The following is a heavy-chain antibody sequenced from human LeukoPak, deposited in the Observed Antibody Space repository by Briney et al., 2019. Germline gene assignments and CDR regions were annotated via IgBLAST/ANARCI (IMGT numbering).Heavy chain of an antibody. D-gene: IGHD3-3*01. CDR1: GGSISNYY. Sequence: PSETLSLTCSVSGGSISNYYWSWIRQPPGKGLEWIGHVYYTGTTNYNPSLQSRVTISVDTSKNQLSLNLTPVTAADTAVYYCAREERADYDFWSGYADNWYFDFWGRGTLVTVSS. J-gene: IGHJ2*01. V-gene: IGHV4-59*12. CDR2: VYYTGTT. CDR3: AREERADYDFWSGYADNWYFDF.